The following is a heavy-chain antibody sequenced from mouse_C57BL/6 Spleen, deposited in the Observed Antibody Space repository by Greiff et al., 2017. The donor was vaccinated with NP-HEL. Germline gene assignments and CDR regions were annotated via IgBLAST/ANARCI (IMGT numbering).Heavy chain of an antibody. Sequence: EVMLVESGGDLVKPGGSLKLSCAASGFTFSSYGMSWVRQTPDKRLEWVATISSGGSYTYSPDSVKGRFTISRDNAKNTLYLQMSSLKSEDTAMYYCARRGNYYYFDYWGQGTTLTVSS. J-gene: IGHJ2*01. D-gene: IGHD2-1*01. V-gene: IGHV5-6*02. CDR2: ISSGGSYT. CDR1: GFTFSSYG. CDR3: ARRGNYYYFDY.